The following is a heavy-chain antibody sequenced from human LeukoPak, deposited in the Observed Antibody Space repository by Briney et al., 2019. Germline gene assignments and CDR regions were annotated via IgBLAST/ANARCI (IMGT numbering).Heavy chain of an antibody. V-gene: IGHV4-39*07. J-gene: IGHJ4*02. CDR1: GGSISSSSYY. CDR3: ARDNPYGSGTDY. D-gene: IGHD3-10*01. Sequence: SETLSLTCNVSGGSISSSSYYWGWIRQPPGKGLEWIGSIYFSGRTYYNMSLKSRVTISIDTSKNQFSLKVNSVTTADTAVYYCARDNPYGSGTDYWGQGTLVTVSS. CDR2: IYFSGRT.